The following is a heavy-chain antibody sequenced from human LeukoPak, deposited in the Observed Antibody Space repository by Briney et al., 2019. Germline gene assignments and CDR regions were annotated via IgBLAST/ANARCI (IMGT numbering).Heavy chain of an antibody. V-gene: IGHV4-39*07. CDR3: ARGQKNTRFDY. D-gene: IGHD2/OR15-2a*01. CDR1: GGSISSSSYY. Sequence: PSETLSLTCTVSGGSISSSSYYWGWIRQPPGKGLEWIGNIYYSESTYYNPSLKSRVTISVDTSKNQFSLKLSSVTAADTAVYYCARGQKNTRFDYWGQGTLVTVSS. J-gene: IGHJ4*02. CDR2: IYYSEST.